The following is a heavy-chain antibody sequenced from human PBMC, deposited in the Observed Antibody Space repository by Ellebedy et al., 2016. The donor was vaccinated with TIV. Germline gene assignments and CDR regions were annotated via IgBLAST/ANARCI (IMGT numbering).Heavy chain of an antibody. J-gene: IGHJ4*02. Sequence: GESLKISXAASGFTFSSYAMSWVRQAPGKGLEWVAVISYDGSNKYYADSVKGRFAISRDNSKNTLYLQMNSLRAEDTAVYYCARLGGGGDYWGQGILVAVSS. CDR2: ISYDGSNK. CDR3: ARLGGGGDY. D-gene: IGHD2-15*01. V-gene: IGHV3-30*09. CDR1: GFTFSSYA.